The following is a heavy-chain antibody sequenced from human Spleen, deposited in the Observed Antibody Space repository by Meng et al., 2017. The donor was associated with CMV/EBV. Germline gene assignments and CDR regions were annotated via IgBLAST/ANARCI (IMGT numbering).Heavy chain of an antibody. V-gene: IGHV4-59*12. J-gene: IGHJ4*02. CDR1: GGSISSYY. CDR2: IYYSGST. CDR3: ARGMGFGELFDY. D-gene: IGHD3-10*01. Sequence: SETLSLTCTVSGGSISSYYWSWIRQPPGKGLEWIGYIYYSGSTNYNPSLKSRVTISVDTSKNQFSLKLSSVTAADTAVYFCARGMGFGELFDYWGQGTLVTVSS.